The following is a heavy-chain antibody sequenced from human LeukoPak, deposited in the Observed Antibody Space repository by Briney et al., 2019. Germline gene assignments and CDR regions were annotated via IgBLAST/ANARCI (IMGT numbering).Heavy chain of an antibody. CDR2: INTTTGNP. J-gene: IGHJ5*02. D-gene: IGHD6-13*01. Sequence: ASVKVSCKASGYTFTSYAMNWVRQAAGQGLEWMGWINTTTGNPTYAQGFTGRFVFSLDTSVSTAYLQISSLKAEDTAVYYCARDEDRSSNWYNWFDPWGQGTLVTVSS. CDR1: GYTFTSYA. V-gene: IGHV7-4-1*02. CDR3: ARDEDRSSNWYNWFDP.